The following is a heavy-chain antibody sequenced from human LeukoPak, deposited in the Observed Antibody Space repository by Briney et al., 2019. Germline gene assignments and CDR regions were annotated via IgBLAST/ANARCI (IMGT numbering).Heavy chain of an antibody. CDR2: ISSSGSTI. CDR3: ARDYYYGSGSYSGHY. Sequence: GGSLRLSCAASGFTFSDYYMSWIRQAPGKGLECVSYISSSGSTIYYADSVKGRFTISRDNAKNSLYLQMNSLRAEDTAVYYCARDYYYGSGSYSGHYWGQGTLVTVSS. D-gene: IGHD3-10*01. CDR1: GFTFSDYY. V-gene: IGHV3-11*04. J-gene: IGHJ4*02.